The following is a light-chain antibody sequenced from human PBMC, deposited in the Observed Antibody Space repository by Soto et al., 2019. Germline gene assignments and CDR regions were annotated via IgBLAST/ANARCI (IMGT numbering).Light chain of an antibody. CDR2: GAS. V-gene: IGKV3-20*01. Sequence: VFTQSPGTLTLSPGERATLSCRASQSVSSSYLAWYQQKPGQAPRLLIYGASSRATGIPDRFSGSGSGTDFTLTISRLEPEDFAVYYCQQYGSSPTFGGGTKV. CDR1: QSVSSSY. CDR3: QQYGSSPT. J-gene: IGKJ4*01.